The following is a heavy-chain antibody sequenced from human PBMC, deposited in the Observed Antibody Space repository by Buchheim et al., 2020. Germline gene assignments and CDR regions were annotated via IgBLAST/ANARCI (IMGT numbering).Heavy chain of an antibody. J-gene: IGHJ4*02. CDR1: GFTFSSFA. V-gene: IGHV3-23*01. CDR2: ITGSGNSS. D-gene: IGHD1-7*01. Sequence: EVQLLESGGGLVEPGGSLRLSCAASGFTFSSFAMGWVRQAPGKGLQWVSVITGSGNSSYYADSVKGRFTISRDNSKKPVYMQMNSLRGEDTAVYYCASAGTTAPFDYWGQGTL. CDR3: ASAGTTAPFDY.